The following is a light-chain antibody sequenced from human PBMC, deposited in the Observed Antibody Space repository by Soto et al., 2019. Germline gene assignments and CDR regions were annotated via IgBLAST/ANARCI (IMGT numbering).Light chain of an antibody. J-gene: IGKJ1*01. CDR3: QQYGSSPTWT. Sequence: EIVMTQSPSTLSVSTEERATLSCRASQSVSSNYLAWYQQKPGQAPRLPIYGASTRATGIPDRFSGSGSGTDFTLTISRLEPEDSAVYYCQQYGSSPTWTFGQVSMVDI. CDR2: GAS. V-gene: IGKV3-20*01. CDR1: QSVSSNY.